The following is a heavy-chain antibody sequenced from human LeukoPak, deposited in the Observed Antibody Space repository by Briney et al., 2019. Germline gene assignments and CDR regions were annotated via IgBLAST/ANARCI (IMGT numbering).Heavy chain of an antibody. CDR3: ARDVAPAARVGYYYMDV. V-gene: IGHV1-69*13. J-gene: IGHJ6*03. CDR2: IIPIFGTA. Sequence: SVKVSCKASGGTFSSYAISWVRQAPGQGLEWMGGIIPIFGTANYAQKFQGRVTITADESTSTAYMELSSLRSEDTAVYYCARDVAPAARVGYYYMDVWGKGTTVTVFS. D-gene: IGHD2-2*01. CDR1: GGTFSSYA.